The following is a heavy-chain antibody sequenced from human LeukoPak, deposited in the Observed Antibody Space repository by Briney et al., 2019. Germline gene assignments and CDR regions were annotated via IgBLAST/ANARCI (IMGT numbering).Heavy chain of an antibody. CDR2: ISSSSSYI. V-gene: IGHV3-21*01. CDR1: GFTFNSYT. J-gene: IGHJ3*02. Sequence: GGSLRLSCAASGFTFNSYTMNWVRQAPGKRLEWVSSISSSSSYIYYADSVKGRFTISRDNSKNTLYLQMNSLRAEDTAVYYCAREARGSRMHAFDIWGQGTMVTASS. CDR3: AREARGSRMHAFDI.